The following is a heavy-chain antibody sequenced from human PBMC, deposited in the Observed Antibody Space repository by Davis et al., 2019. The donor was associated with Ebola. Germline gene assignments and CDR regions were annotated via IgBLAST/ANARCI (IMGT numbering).Heavy chain of an antibody. J-gene: IGHJ6*02. V-gene: IGHV3-23*01. CDR1: GFTFSSYA. CDR2: ISGSGGST. Sequence: GESLKISCAASGFTFSSYAMSWVRQAPGKGLEWVSAISGSGGSTYYADSVKGRFTISRDNSKNTLYLQMNSLRAEDTAVYYCAKDGGTMYYDRSDYGMDVWGQGTTVTVSS. CDR3: AKDGGTMYYDRSDYGMDV. D-gene: IGHD3-22*01.